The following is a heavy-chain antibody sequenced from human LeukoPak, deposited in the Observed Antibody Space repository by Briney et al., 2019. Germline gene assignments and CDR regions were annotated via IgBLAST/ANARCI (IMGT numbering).Heavy chain of an antibody. CDR2: INPNSGGT. CDR3: ARDHCSANSCYEDYYNGVDV. V-gene: IGHV1-2*02. CDR1: GYTFTGYY. Sequence: ASVKVSCKASGYTFTGYYLQWVRQAPGQGLEWMGWINPNSGGTEYAQRFQGRVTMTRDKSISTAYMELSRLRSDDTAVYYCARDHCSANSCYEDYYNGVDVWGQATTVTVSS. D-gene: IGHD2-2*01. J-gene: IGHJ6*02.